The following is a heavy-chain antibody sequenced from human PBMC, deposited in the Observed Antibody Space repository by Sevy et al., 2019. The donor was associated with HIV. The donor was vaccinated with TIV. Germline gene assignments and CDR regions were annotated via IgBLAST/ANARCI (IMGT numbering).Heavy chain of an antibody. D-gene: IGHD2-15*01. Sequence: GGSLRLSCAASGFIFNNYDMYWIRQAPGKGLEWVATVSYDGAYKDYADIVKGRFTISRDSSRSMLYLQMGSLRPEDTGVYFCAKDMVDCSGGTCYSGAVSPFESWGQGTLVTVSS. CDR3: AKDMVDCSGGTCYSGAVSPFES. J-gene: IGHJ4*02. CDR1: GFIFNNYD. V-gene: IGHV3-30*18. CDR2: VSYDGAYK.